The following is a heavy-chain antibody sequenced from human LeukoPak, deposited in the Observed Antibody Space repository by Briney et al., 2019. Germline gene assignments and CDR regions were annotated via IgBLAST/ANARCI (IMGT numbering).Heavy chain of an antibody. J-gene: IGHJ5*02. CDR3: ARDPGATGWFDP. D-gene: IGHD5-12*01. V-gene: IGHV4-31*03. CDR2: IYYSGST. Sequence: SETLSLTCTDSGGSISSGGYYWSWIRQHPGKGLEWIGYIYYSGSTYYNPSLKSRVTISVDTSKNQFSLKLSSVTAADTAVYYCARDPGATGWFDPWGQGTLVTVSS. CDR1: GGSISSGGYY.